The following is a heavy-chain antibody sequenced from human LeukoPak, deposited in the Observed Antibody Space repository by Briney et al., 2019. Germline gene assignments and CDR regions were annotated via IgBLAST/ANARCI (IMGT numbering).Heavy chain of an antibody. J-gene: IGHJ4*02. CDR3: ASFLSSSSFVDY. CDR2: IIPIFGTA. Sequence: ASVTVSCTASGGTFSSYAISWVRQAPGQGLEWMGGIIPIFGTANYAQKFQGRVTITADESTSTAYMELSSLRSEDTAVYYCASFLSSSSFVDYWGQGTLVTVSS. CDR1: GGTFSSYA. V-gene: IGHV1-69*13. D-gene: IGHD6-6*01.